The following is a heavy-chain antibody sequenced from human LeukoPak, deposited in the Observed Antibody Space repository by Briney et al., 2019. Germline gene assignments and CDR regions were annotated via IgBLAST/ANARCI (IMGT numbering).Heavy chain of an antibody. V-gene: IGHV1-69*04. CDR2: IIPILGIA. J-gene: IGHJ4*02. Sequence: ASVKVSCKASGGTFCSYAISWVRQDPGQGLEWMGRIIPILGIANYAQKFQGRVTITADKSTSTAYMELSSLRSEDTAVYYCARDPFADYWGQGTLVTVSS. CDR1: GGTFCSYA. CDR3: ARDPFADY.